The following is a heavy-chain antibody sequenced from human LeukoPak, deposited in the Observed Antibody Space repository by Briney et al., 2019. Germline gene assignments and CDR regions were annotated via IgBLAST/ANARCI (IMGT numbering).Heavy chain of an antibody. CDR2: IYHSGSA. CDR3: ARDSLAARPLAD. CDR1: GGSISSSNW. Sequence: SETLSLTCAVSGGSISSSNWWSWVRQPPGKGLEWIGEIYHSGSANYNPSLKSRVTISVDKSKNQFSLKLSSVTAADTAVYYCARDSLAARPLADWGQGTLVTVSS. J-gene: IGHJ4*02. D-gene: IGHD6-6*01. V-gene: IGHV4-4*02.